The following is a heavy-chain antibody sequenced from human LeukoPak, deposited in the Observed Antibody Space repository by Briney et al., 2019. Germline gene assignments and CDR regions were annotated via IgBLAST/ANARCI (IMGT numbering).Heavy chain of an antibody. CDR2: ISGYTGDT. CDR1: GYTFSNFG. J-gene: IGHJ3*02. Sequence: ASVKVSCKASGYTFSNFGFSWVRQAPGQGLEWMGWISGYTGDTYYAHKVQGRVTMTTDTSANIAYMELRSLRSDDTAVYYCARDKGGIDSWSGYYTFNDGFDIWGQGTKVTVSS. D-gene: IGHD3-3*01. CDR3: ARDKGGIDSWSGYYTFNDGFDI. V-gene: IGHV1-18*01.